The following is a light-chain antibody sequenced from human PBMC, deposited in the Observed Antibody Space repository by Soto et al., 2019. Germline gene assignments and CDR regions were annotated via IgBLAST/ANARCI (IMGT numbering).Light chain of an antibody. CDR2: DVS. Sequence: QSALTQPASVSGSPGQSITISCTGTSSDVGGYNYVSWYQQHPGKAPKLMIYDVSNRPSGVSNRFSGSKSVNTASLTISGLQAEDEADYYRSSYTSSSTVVFGGGTTLSVL. CDR3: SSYTSSSTVV. V-gene: IGLV2-14*01. J-gene: IGLJ2*01. CDR1: SSDVGGYNY.